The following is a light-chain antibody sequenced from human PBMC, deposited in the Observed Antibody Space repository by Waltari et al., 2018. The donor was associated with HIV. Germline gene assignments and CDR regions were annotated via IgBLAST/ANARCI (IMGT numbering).Light chain of an antibody. CDR3: ETWDSSTWV. J-gene: IGLJ3*02. CDR1: SGHSRNI. CDR2: LEGGGFY. Sequence: QPVLTQSSSASASLGSSVKLTCTLTSGHSRNIIAWHPQRPGKAPRYLMKLEGGGFYNKGSGGPDRFSGSSSGADRYLTIANLQFEDEADYYCETWDSSTWVFGGGTKLTVL. V-gene: IGLV4-60*02.